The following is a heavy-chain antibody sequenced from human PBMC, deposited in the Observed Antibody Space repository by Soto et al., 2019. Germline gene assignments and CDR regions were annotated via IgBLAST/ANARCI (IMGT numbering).Heavy chain of an antibody. CDR1: GFTFSLYV. J-gene: IGHJ4*02. V-gene: IGHV3-23*01. Sequence: GGSLSLSCAASGFTFSLYVMHWVRQAPGKGLEWVSAISGSGGSTYYADSVKGRFTISRDNSKNTLYLQMNSLRAEDTAVYYCAKDPYGAFDYWGQGTLVTV. CDR3: AKDPYGAFDY. D-gene: IGHD4-17*01. CDR2: ISGSGGST.